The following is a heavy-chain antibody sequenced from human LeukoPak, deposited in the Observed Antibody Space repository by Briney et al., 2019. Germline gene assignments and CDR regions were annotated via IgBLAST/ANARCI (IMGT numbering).Heavy chain of an antibody. D-gene: IGHD2-21*02. J-gene: IGHJ6*04. Sequence: GGSLRLSCAASGFTFSNYAMIWVRQAPGKGLEWVSVIGDNNIFTGRFTYYADTVKGRFTISRDNSKNTLYLQMNSLRGEDTATYYCAKEHSYCGPGCNSLLDVWGKGTTVTVSS. CDR1: GFTFSNYA. V-gene: IGHV3-23*01. CDR3: AKEHSYCGPGCNSLLDV. CDR2: IGDNNIFTGRFT.